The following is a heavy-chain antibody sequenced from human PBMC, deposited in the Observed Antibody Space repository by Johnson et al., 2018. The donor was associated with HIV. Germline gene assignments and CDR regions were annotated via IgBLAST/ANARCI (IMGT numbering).Heavy chain of an antibody. CDR1: GFTFSSYA. J-gene: IGHJ3*02. Sequence: VQLVESGGGVVQPGRSLRLSCAASGFTFSSYAMHWVRQAPGKGLEWVAVISYDGSNKYYADSVKGRFTNSRDNYKNTLYLQMNSLRAEDTAVYYCASVRSDYSNDDTFDIWGQGTMVTVSS. V-gene: IGHV3-30-3*01. D-gene: IGHD4-11*01. CDR2: ISYDGSNK. CDR3: ASVRSDYSNDDTFDI.